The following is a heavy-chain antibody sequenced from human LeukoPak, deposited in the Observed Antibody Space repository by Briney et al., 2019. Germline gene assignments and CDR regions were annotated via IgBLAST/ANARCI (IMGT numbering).Heavy chain of an antibody. CDR3: ASGGGGSYFLQADAFDI. J-gene: IGHJ3*02. D-gene: IGHD1-26*01. V-gene: IGHV1-69*13. CDR2: IIPIFGTA. Sequence: SVKVSCKASGGTFSSYAISWVRQAPGQGLEWMGGIIPIFGTANYAQKFQGRVTITADESTSTAYMELSSLRSEDTAVYYCASGGGGSYFLQADAFDIWGQGTMVTVSS. CDR1: GGTFSSYA.